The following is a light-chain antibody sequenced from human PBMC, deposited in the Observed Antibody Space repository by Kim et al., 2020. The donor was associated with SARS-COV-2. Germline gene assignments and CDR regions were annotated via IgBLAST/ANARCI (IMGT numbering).Light chain of an antibody. V-gene: IGLV3-1*01. Sequence: VSPGQRASITCAGDKLGEKYVSWYQQKPGHSPDLVSDQDTKRPSGIPERFSGSNSGNTATLTISGTQAMDEADYHCQAWDSSTVVFGGGTQLTVL. J-gene: IGLJ2*01. CDR1: KLGEKY. CDR3: QAWDSSTVV. CDR2: QDT.